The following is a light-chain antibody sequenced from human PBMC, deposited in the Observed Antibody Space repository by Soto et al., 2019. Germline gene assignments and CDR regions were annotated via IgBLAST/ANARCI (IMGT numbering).Light chain of an antibody. Sequence: DIQMTQSPSSLSASVGDRVSITCRASQSISANFNWFQQKPGRAPNLLIYATSTLQSGVPSRFSGTRSGAAFIFTFSTLQPADSANYYCQQSYALLSTLGVGTNVDIE. V-gene: IGKV1-39*01. J-gene: IGKJ4*02. CDR3: QQSYALLST. CDR2: ATS. CDR1: QSISAN.